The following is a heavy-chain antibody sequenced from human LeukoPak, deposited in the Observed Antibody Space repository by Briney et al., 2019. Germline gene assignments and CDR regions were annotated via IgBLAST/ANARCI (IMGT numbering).Heavy chain of an antibody. V-gene: IGHV3-13*01. D-gene: IGHD1-26*01. Sequence: QPGGSLRLSCTASGFTFSSYDMHWVRQGTGKGLEWVSAIGTAGDTYYGGSVKGRFTISRDNAKNSLYLQMNSLRAEDTAVYYCARMRSYYTGFDYWGQGTLVTVSS. CDR3: ARMRSYYTGFDY. J-gene: IGHJ4*02. CDR1: GFTFSSYD. CDR2: IGTAGDT.